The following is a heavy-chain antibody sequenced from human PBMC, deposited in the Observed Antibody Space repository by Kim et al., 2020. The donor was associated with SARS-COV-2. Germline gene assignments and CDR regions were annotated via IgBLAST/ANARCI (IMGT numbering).Heavy chain of an antibody. D-gene: IGHD2-21*02. V-gene: IGHV3-30-3*01. CDR3: AREVTGYYYYMDV. CDR1: GFTFSSYA. J-gene: IGHJ6*03. CDR2: ISYDGSNK. Sequence: GGSLRLSCAASGFTFSSYAMHWVRQAPGKGLEWVAVISYDGSNKYYADSVKGRFTISRDNSKNTLYLQMNSLRAEDTAVYYCAREVTGYYYYMDVWGKGTTVTVSS.